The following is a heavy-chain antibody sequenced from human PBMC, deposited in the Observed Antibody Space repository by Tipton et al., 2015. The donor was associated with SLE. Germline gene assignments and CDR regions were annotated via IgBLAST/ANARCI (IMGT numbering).Heavy chain of an antibody. J-gene: IGHJ3*02. CDR3: ARAKVDIVAFDAFDI. CDR1: GYSISSGYY. Sequence: TLSLTCAVSGYSISSGYYWGWIRQPPGKGLEWIGSIYYSGSTYYNPSLKSRVTISVDASKNQFSLKLSSVTAADTAVYYCARAKVDIVAFDAFDIWGQGTMVTVSS. D-gene: IGHD5-12*01. CDR2: IYYSGST. V-gene: IGHV4-38-2*01.